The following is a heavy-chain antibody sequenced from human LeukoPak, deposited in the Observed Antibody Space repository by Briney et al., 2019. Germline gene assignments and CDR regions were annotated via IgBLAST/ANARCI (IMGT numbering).Heavy chain of an antibody. Sequence: GASVKVSCKASGYTFTGYYLYWVRQAPGQGLEWLGWINPNSGGTNYAQKFQGRVTMTRDTSISTAYVELSRLRSDDTAVYYCARDTHPSYYGSGSYPDDYWGQGTLVTVSS. J-gene: IGHJ4*02. CDR1: GYTFTGYY. V-gene: IGHV1-2*02. CDR3: ARDTHPSYYGSGSYPDDY. D-gene: IGHD3-10*01. CDR2: INPNSGGT.